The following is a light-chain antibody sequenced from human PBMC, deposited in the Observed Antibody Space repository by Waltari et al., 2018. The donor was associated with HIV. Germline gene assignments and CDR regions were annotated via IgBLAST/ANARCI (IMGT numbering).Light chain of an antibody. CDR3: SSYAGSNNVI. V-gene: IGLV2-8*01. J-gene: IGLJ2*01. Sequence: QSALTQPPSASGSPGQSVTISCTGTSSDVGGYNYVSWYQQHPGKAPKPMIYAVSKRPAGVPCRFSGSKSGNTAALTGSGLQAEDEAEYYCSSYAGSNNVIFGGGTKLTVL. CDR1: SSDVGGYNY. CDR2: AVS.